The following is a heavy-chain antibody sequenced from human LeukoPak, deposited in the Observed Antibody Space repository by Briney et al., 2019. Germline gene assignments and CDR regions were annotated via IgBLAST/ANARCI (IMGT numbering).Heavy chain of an antibody. CDR2: IWYDGSNK. CDR1: GFTFSSYG. Sequence: GRSLRLSCAASGFTFSSYGMHWVRQAPGKGLEWVAVIWYDGSNKYYADSVKGRFTISRGNSKNTLYLQMNSLRAEDTAVYYCASRVVVPAANMDVWGKGTTVTVSS. D-gene: IGHD2-2*01. J-gene: IGHJ6*04. CDR3: ASRVVVPAANMDV. V-gene: IGHV3-33*01.